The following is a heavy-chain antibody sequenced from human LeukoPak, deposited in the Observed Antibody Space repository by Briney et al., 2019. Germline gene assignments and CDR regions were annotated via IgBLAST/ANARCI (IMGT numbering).Heavy chain of an antibody. V-gene: IGHV3-66*01. J-gene: IGHJ6*02. Sequence: GGSLRLSCAASGFTVSSNYMSWVRQAPGKGLEWVSVIYSGGSTYYADSVKGRFTISRGNSKNTLYLQMNSLRAEDTAVYYCAGALYYYGMDVWGQGTTVTVSS. CDR1: GFTVSSNY. CDR2: IYSGGST. CDR3: AGALYYYGMDV.